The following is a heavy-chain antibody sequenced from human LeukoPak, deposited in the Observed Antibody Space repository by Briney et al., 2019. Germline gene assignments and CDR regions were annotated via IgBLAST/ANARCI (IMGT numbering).Heavy chain of an antibody. CDR3: AKVMYYDILTGPYSYYYDSSGYSD. V-gene: IGHV3-30*02. Sequence: PGGSLRLSCAASGFTFSSYGMHWVRQAPGKGLEWVAFIRYDGSNRYYADSVKGRFTISRDNSKNTLYLQMDSLRAEDTAVYYCAKVMYYDILTGPYSYYYDSSGYSDWGQGTLVTVSS. J-gene: IGHJ4*02. D-gene: IGHD3-22*01. CDR1: GFTFSSYG. CDR2: IRYDGSNR.